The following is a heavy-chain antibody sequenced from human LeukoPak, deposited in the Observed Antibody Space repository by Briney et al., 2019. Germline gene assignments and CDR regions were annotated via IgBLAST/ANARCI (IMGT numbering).Heavy chain of an antibody. Sequence: GRSLRLSCAASGFTFSSYAMHCVRQPPGKGIGWVESISYDGSNKYYADSVKGRCTISRDNSKNTLYLQMNSLRAEDTAVYYCARDRGGSSGSPNFDYWGQGTLVTVSS. CDR3: ARDRGGSSGSPNFDY. CDR1: GFTFSSYA. V-gene: IGHV3-30*01. D-gene: IGHD3-22*01. CDR2: ISYDGSNK. J-gene: IGHJ4*02.